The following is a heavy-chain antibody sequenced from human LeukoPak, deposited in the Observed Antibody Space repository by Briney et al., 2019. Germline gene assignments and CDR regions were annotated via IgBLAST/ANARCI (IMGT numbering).Heavy chain of an antibody. CDR2: INHSGST. J-gene: IGHJ5*02. D-gene: IGHD3-10*01. CDR1: GGSFSGYY. Sequence: SETLSLTCAVYGGSFSGYYWSWIRQPPGKGLEWIGEINHSGSTNYNPSLKSRVTISVDTSKNQFSLKLSSVTAADTAVYYCARHGPRLVRGVIRWFDPWGRGTLVTVSS. CDR3: ARHGPRLVRGVIRWFDP. V-gene: IGHV4-34*01.